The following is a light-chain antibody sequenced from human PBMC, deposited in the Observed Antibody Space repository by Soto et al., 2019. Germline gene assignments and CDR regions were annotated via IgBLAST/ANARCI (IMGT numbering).Light chain of an antibody. CDR1: QSISSNY. Sequence: EIVLTQSPGTLSLSPGERDTLSCRASQSISSNYLAWYQQKPGQAPRLLIYNTSSRATGIPDRFSGSGSGTDFTLTISRVEPEDFAVYYCQQYGSSPRTFGQGTKVEIK. CDR2: NTS. V-gene: IGKV3-20*01. J-gene: IGKJ1*01. CDR3: QQYGSSPRT.